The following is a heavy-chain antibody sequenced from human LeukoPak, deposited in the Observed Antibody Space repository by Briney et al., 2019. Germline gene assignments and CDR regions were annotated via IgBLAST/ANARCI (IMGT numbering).Heavy chain of an antibody. J-gene: IGHJ4*02. Sequence: GGSLRLSCAASGFTFSSYAMSWVRQAPGKGLEWVSAISGSGGSTYYADSVKGRFTISRDNSKNTLYLQMNSLRAEDTAVYYCAKSPSDCSGGSYYSLYFDYWGQGTLVTVSS. CDR2: ISGSGGST. CDR3: AKSPSDCSGGSYYSLYFDY. D-gene: IGHD2-15*01. V-gene: IGHV3-23*01. CDR1: GFTFSSYA.